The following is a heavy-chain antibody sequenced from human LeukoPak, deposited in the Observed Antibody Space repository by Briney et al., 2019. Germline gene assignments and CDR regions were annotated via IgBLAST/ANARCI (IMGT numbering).Heavy chain of an antibody. CDR3: AKGHRYCTSGNCNSAIDY. CDR1: GFTLSHYT. CDR2: IGGGGGST. V-gene: IGHV3-23*01. J-gene: IGHJ4*02. D-gene: IGHD2-15*01. Sequence: GGSLRLSCSMSGFTLSHYTMSWVRQAPGKGLEWVSTIGGGGGSTDYTDSVKGRFTISRDNSKNTLYLQMSSLGAEDTAVHYCAKGHRYCTSGNCNSAIDYWGQGTLVTVSS.